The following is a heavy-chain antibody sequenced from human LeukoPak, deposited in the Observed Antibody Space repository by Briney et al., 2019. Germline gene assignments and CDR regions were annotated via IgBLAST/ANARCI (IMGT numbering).Heavy chain of an antibody. J-gene: IGHJ4*02. CDR2: IIPILGIA. CDR3: ARGYCSGGSCYFDY. CDR1: GGTFSSYA. V-gene: IGHV1-69*04. Sequence: SVKVSCKASGGTFSSYAISWVRQAPGQGLEWMGRIIPILGIANYAQKFQGRVTITADKSTSTAYMELSSLRSEDTAVYYCARGYCSGGSCYFDYWGQGTLVTVSS. D-gene: IGHD2-15*01.